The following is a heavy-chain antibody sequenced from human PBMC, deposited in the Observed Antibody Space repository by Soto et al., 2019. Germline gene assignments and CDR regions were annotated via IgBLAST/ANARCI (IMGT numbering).Heavy chain of an antibody. D-gene: IGHD6-6*01. V-gene: IGHV3-23*01. CDR1: GFTFSNFA. CDR2: ISGGGGTT. Sequence: GGSLRLSCAASGFTFSNFAMSWVRQAPGKGLEWVSVISGGGGTTYYADSVKGRFTISRDNSKNTLYLQMDSLRAEDPAIYYCAKAMSTPSRPRNYFDYWGQGTLVTVSS. CDR3: AKAMSTPSRPRNYFDY. J-gene: IGHJ4*02.